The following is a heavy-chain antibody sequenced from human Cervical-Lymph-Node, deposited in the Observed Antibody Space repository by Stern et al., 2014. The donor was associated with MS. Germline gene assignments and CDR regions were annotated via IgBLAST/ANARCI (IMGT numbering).Heavy chain of an antibody. CDR1: GGSFSDDY. Sequence: QVQLQQWGAGLLKPSETLSLTCTVHGGSFSDDYWSWIRQPPGKGLEWIGEIIHSGSTNYNPSLKSRVTISLDTSKNQFPLKPGSVTAADTAVYYCTRGAGVYYYYGMDVWGQGTTVTVS. CDR2: IIHSGST. D-gene: IGHD7-27*01. J-gene: IGHJ6*02. V-gene: IGHV4-34*01. CDR3: TRGAGVYYYYGMDV.